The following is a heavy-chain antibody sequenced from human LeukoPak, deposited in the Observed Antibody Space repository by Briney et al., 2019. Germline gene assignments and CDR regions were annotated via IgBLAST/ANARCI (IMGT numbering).Heavy chain of an antibody. J-gene: IGHJ5*02. V-gene: IGHV3-74*01. CDR1: GFSFSGHW. CDR3: ARRGLSFGVVTSYNWFDP. Sequence: GGSLRLSCTASGFSFSGHWMHWARQLPGKGLVWVSRISPTGSTTSYADSVKGRFTISRDNAKNSLYLQMNSLRAEDTAVYYCARRGLSFGVVTSYNWFDPWGQGTLVTVSS. D-gene: IGHD3-3*01. CDR2: ISPTGSTT.